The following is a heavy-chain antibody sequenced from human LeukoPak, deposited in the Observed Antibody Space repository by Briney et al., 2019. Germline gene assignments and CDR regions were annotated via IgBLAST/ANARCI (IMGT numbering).Heavy chain of an antibody. CDR1: GGSISSGGYY. CDR3: ARYSDFDYGSGSYSYYYYMDV. CDR2: IYTSGST. V-gene: IGHV4-61*02. D-gene: IGHD3-10*01. J-gene: IGHJ6*03. Sequence: KASETLSLTCTVSGGSISSGGYYWSWIRQPAGKGLEWIGRIYTSGSTNYNPSLKSRVTISVDTSKNQFSLKLSSVTAADTAVYYCARYSDFDYGSGSYSYYYYMDVWGKGTTVTISS.